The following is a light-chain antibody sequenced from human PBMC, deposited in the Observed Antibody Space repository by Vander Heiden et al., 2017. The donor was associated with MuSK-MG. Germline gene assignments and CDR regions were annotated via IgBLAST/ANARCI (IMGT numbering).Light chain of an antibody. V-gene: IGLV2-11*01. Sequence: QSALTQPRSVSGSPGQSVTISCTATRSDVGGYTYVSWYQQHPGKAPKLRIDDVSKRPSGVPDRFSGSKSGNTASLTISGLQAEDEADDYCCSYAGSYTWVFGGGTKLTVL. J-gene: IGLJ2*01. CDR2: DVS. CDR1: RSDVGGYTY. CDR3: CSYAGSYTWV.